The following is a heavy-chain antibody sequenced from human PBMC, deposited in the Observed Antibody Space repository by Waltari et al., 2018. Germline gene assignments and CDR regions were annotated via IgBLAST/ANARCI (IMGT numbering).Heavy chain of an antibody. CDR1: GGSISSYY. V-gene: IGHV4-4*07. CDR3: ARASPRLRYGDRNYDWYFDL. CDR2: IYTSWST. D-gene: IGHD4-17*01. Sequence: QVQLQESGPGLVKPSETLSLTCTVSGGSISSYYWSWIRQPAGKGLEWIGRIYTSWSTHYNPPLKSRVTMSLDTSKNQFSLKLSSVTAADTAVYYCARASPRLRYGDRNYDWYFDLWGRGTLVTVST. J-gene: IGHJ2*01.